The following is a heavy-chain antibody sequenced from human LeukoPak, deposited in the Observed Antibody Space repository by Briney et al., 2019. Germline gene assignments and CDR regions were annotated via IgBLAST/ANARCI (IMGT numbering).Heavy chain of an antibody. CDR1: GYTFTGYY. D-gene: IGHD1-26*01. Sequence: ASVKVSCKASGYTFTGYYMHWVRQAPGQGLEWMGWINPNSGGTNYTQKFQGRVTMTRDTSISTAYMELSRLRSDDTAVYYCARDQRELLLTEFDYWGQGTLVTVSS. CDR3: ARDQRELLLTEFDY. J-gene: IGHJ4*02. CDR2: INPNSGGT. V-gene: IGHV1-2*02.